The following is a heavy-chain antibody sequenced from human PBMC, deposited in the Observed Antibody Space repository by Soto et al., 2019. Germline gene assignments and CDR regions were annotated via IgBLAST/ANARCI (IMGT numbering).Heavy chain of an antibody. CDR2: IDPSDSYT. Sequence: ESLKISCKGSGYSFTSYWISWVRQMPGKGLEWMGRIDPSDSYTNYSPSFQGHVTISADKSISTAYLQWSSLKASDTAMYYCARHRGYYYGMDVWGQGTTVTVSS. CDR1: GYSFTSYW. V-gene: IGHV5-10-1*01. D-gene: IGHD2-2*01. CDR3: ARHRGYYYGMDV. J-gene: IGHJ6*02.